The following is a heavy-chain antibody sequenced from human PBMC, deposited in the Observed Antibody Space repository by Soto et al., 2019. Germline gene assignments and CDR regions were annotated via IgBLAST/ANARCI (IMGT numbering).Heavy chain of an antibody. V-gene: IGHV3-23*01. Sequence: PGGSLRLSCAASGFTFSSYAMSWVRQAPGKGLEWVSAISGSGGSTYYADSVKGRFTISRDNSKNTLYLQMNSLRAEDTAVYFCWKGGRYYGSGGSDWFDPWGQGTLVTVSS. D-gene: IGHD3-10*01. CDR3: WKGGRYYGSGGSDWFDP. CDR2: ISGSGGST. J-gene: IGHJ5*02. CDR1: GFTFSSYA.